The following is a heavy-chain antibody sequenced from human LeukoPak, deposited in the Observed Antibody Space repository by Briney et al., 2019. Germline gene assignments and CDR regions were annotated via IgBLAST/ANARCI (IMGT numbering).Heavy chain of an antibody. CDR3: AKEAATLDY. J-gene: IGHJ4*02. V-gene: IGHV3-30*18. CDR1: GFTFSSYG. D-gene: IGHD2-15*01. Sequence: RGSLRLSCVASGFTFSSYGMHWVRQAPGKGLEWVAVISYDGSNRYYADSVKGRFTISRDNSKNTLYLQMNSLRAEDTAVYYCAKEAATLDYWGQGTLVTVSS. CDR2: ISYDGSNR.